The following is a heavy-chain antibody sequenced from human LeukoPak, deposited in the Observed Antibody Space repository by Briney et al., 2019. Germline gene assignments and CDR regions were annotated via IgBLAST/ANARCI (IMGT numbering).Heavy chain of an antibody. D-gene: IGHD4-23*01. CDR3: ARGGLTTVVTGYSEFDY. CDR1: GGSFSGYY. V-gene: IGHV4-34*01. J-gene: IGHJ4*02. CDR2: INHSGST. Sequence: KASETLSLTCAVYGGSFSGYYWSWIRQPPGKGLEWIGEINHSGSTNYNPSLKSRVTISVDTSKNQFSLKLSSVTAADTAVYYCARGGLTTVVTGYSEFDYWGQGTLVTVSS.